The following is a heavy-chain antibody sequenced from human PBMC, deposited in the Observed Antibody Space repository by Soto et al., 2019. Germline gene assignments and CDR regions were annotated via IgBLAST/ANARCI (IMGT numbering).Heavy chain of an antibody. J-gene: IGHJ4*02. CDR1: GFTFSSYS. CDR3: ARDSWSQYCSSSSCPLGY. D-gene: IGHD2-2*01. V-gene: IGHV3-21*01. Sequence: PGGSLRLSCAGSGFTFSSYSMNWVRQAPGKGLEWVSSISSSSGYIYYADSVKGRFTISRDNAKNSLYLQMNSLRAEDTAVYYCARDSWSQYCSSSSCPLGYWGQGTLVTVSS. CDR2: ISSSSGYI.